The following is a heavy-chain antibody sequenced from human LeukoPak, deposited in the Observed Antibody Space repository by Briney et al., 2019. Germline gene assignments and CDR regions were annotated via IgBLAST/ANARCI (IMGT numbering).Heavy chain of an antibody. J-gene: IGHJ5*02. CDR1: GGSFSGYY. V-gene: IGHV4-34*01. CDR2: INHSGST. D-gene: IGHD6-13*01. CDR3: ARRRAHSSSWYGVGWFDP. Sequence: SETLSLTCAVYGGSFSGYYWSWIRQPPGKGLEWIGEINHSGSTNYNPSLKSRVTISVDTSKNQFSLKLSSVTAADTAVYYCARRRAHSSSWYGVGWFDPWGQGTLVTVSS.